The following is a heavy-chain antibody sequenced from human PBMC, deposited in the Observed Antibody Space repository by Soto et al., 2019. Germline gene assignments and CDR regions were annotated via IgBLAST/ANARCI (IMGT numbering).Heavy chain of an antibody. J-gene: IGHJ5*02. Sequence: PSETLSLTCAVYGGSFSGYYWSGIRQPPGKGLEWIGEINHSGSTNYNPSLKSRVTISVDTSKNQFSLKLSSVTAADTAVYYCARGRVVLLWFGDHNWFDPWGQGTLVTVSS. CDR1: GGSFSGYY. CDR2: INHSGST. CDR3: ARGRVVLLWFGDHNWFDP. V-gene: IGHV4-34*01. D-gene: IGHD3-10*01.